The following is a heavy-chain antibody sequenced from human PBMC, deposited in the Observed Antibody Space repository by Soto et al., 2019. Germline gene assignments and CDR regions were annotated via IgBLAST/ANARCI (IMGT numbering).Heavy chain of an antibody. CDR2: IDPSDSYT. CDR3: ARVREHYYDSSGYYSNAFDI. Sequence: ESLKISCKGSGDKFSSYWISWVRQMPGKGLEWMGRIDPSDSYTNYSPSFQGHVTISADKSISTAYLQWSSLKASDTAMYYCARVREHYYDSSGYYSNAFDIWGQGTMVTVSS. CDR1: GDKFSSYW. D-gene: IGHD3-22*01. V-gene: IGHV5-10-1*01. J-gene: IGHJ3*02.